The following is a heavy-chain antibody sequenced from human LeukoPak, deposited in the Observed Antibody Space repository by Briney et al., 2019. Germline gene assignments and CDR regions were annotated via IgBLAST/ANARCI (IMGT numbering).Heavy chain of an antibody. CDR1: GGTFSSYA. Sequence: SVKVSCKASGGTFSSYAISWVRQAPGQGLEWMGGIIPIFGTANYAQKFQGRVTITTDESTSTAYMELSSLRSEDTAVYYCARVRGVISTPYYYYMGVWGKGTTVTVSS. CDR2: IIPIFGTA. V-gene: IGHV1-69*05. CDR3: ARVRGVISTPYYYYMGV. D-gene: IGHD3-10*01. J-gene: IGHJ6*03.